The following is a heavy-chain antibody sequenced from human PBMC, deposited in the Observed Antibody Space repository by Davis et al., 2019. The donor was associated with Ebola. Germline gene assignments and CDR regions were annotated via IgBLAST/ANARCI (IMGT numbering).Heavy chain of an antibody. Sequence: PSETLSLTCTVSGGSISSSSYYWGWIRQPPGKGLEWIGSIYYSGSTYYNPSLKSRVTISVDTSKNQFSLKLSSVTAADTAVYYCARAWLTIYAFDIWGQGTMVTVSS. J-gene: IGHJ3*02. V-gene: IGHV4-39*07. CDR3: ARAWLTIYAFDI. CDR1: GGSISSSSYY. CDR2: IYYSGST. D-gene: IGHD4/OR15-4a*01.